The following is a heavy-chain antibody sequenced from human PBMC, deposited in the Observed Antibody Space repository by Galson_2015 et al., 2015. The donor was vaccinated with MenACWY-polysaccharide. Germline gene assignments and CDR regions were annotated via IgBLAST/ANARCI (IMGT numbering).Heavy chain of an antibody. Sequence: SLRLSCAAPGFTFSSYWMTWVRQAPGKGLEWVANIKQDGSAKYYVDSVKGRFTISRDNAKNSVYLQMSSLRAEDTAVYYCTGPYCSGTTCSPGGYWGQGTLVSVSS. CDR3: TGPYCSGTTCSPGGY. CDR2: IKQDGSAK. V-gene: IGHV3-7*01. CDR1: GFTFSSYW. J-gene: IGHJ4*02. D-gene: IGHD2-15*01.